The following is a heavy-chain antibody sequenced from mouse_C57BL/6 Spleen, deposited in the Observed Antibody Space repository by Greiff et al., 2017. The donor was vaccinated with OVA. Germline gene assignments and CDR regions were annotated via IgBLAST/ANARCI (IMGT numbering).Heavy chain of an antibody. V-gene: IGHV1-4*01. J-gene: IGHJ2*01. CDR3: ARDYGSSSLGD. D-gene: IGHD1-1*01. Sequence: VQRVESGAELARPGASVKMSCKASGYTFTSYTMHWVKQRPGQGLEWIGYINPSSGYTKYNQKFKDKATLTADKSSSTAYMQLSSLTSEDSAVYYCARDYGSSSLGDWGQGTTLTVSS. CDR1: GYTFTSYT. CDR2: INPSSGYT.